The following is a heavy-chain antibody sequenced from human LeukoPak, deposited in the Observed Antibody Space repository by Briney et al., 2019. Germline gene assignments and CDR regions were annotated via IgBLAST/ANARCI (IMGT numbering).Heavy chain of an antibody. CDR1: GGSISSYY. J-gene: IGHJ4*02. CDR3: ARGRYPRESLHFDY. Sequence: PSETLSLTCTVSGGSISSYYWSWIRQPPGKGLEWIGYIYYSGSTNYNPSLKSRVTISVDKSKNQFSLKLSSVTAADTPVYYCARGRYPRESLHFDYWGQGTLVTVSS. V-gene: IGHV4-59*12. D-gene: IGHD5-24*01. CDR2: IYYSGST.